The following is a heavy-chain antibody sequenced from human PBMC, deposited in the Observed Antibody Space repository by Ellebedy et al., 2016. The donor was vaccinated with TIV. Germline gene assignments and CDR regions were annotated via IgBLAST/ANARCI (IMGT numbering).Heavy chain of an antibody. CDR2: INHSGST. J-gene: IGHJ6*03. D-gene: IGHD2-2*01. CDR3: ARGRGYCSSTSCPSHYYYYMDV. Sequence: SETLSLTXAVYGGSFSGYYWSWIRQPPGKGLEWIGEINHSGSTNYNPSLKSRVTISVDTSKNQFSLKLSSVTAADTAVYYCARGRGYCSSTSCPSHYYYYMDVWGKGTTVTVSS. V-gene: IGHV4-34*01. CDR1: GGSFSGYY.